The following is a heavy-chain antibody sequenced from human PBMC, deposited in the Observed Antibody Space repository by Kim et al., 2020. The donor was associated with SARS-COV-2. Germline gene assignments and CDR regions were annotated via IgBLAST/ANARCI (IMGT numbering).Heavy chain of an antibody. CDR3: ARARSRSGWYGPIFDY. Sequence: SLKSRVTISVDTAKNQFSPKLSSVTAADTAVYYCARARSRSGWYGPIFDYWGQGTLVTVSS. D-gene: IGHD6-19*01. V-gene: IGHV4-30-2*05. J-gene: IGHJ4*02.